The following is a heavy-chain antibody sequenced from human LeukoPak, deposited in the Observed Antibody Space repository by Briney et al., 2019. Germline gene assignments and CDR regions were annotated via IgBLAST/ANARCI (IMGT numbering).Heavy chain of an antibody. CDR2: IYHSGST. D-gene: IGHD3-10*01. CDR3: ARGGFITMVRGVKFDP. J-gene: IGHJ5*02. V-gene: IGHV4/OR15-8*01. Sequence: SETLSLTCSVSDDSISIYYWSWVRQPPGKGLEWIGEIYHSGSTNYNPSLKSRVTISVDKSKNQFSLKLSSVTAADTAVYYCARGGFITMVRGVKFDPWGQGTLVTVSS. CDR1: DDSISIYY.